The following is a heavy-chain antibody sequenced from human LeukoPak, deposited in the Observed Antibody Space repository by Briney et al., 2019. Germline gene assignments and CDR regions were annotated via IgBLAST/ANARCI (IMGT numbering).Heavy chain of an antibody. CDR3: AVNSGYDGGSFDY. J-gene: IGHJ4*02. Sequence: GASVKVSCKASGYTFTGYYMHWVRQAPGQGLEWMGWINPNSGGTNYAQKFQGRVTMTRDTSISTAYMELSRLRSDDTAVYYCAVNSGYDGGSFDYWGQGTLVTVPS. CDR1: GYTFTGYY. CDR2: INPNSGGT. V-gene: IGHV1-2*02. D-gene: IGHD5-12*01.